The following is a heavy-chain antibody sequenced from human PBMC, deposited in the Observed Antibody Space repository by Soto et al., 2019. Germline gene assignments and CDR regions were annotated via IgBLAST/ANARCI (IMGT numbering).Heavy chain of an antibody. CDR2: VSYNSGTV. CDR3: ARESEDLTSNFDY. V-gene: IGHV3-9*01. Sequence: EVQLVESGGELVQPGRSLTLSCAASGFNFQDCAMYWVRQPPGKGLEWVSGVSYNSGTVGYADSVKGRFTVSRDNAKNSLYLEMNSLRAEDTAVYYCARESEDLTSNFDYWGQGTLVTVSS. CDR1: GFNFQDCA. J-gene: IGHJ4*02.